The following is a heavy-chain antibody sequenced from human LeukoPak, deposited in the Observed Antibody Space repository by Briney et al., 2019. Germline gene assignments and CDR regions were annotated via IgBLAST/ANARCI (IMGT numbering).Heavy chain of an antibody. Sequence: PGRSLRLSCAASGFTFSSYGMHWVRQAPGKGLEWVAVIWYDGSNKYYADSVKGRFTISRDNSKNTLYLQMNSLRAEDTAVYYCARGVLGYRSSTSCYPFVLWGQGTLVTVFS. J-gene: IGHJ4*02. D-gene: IGHD2-2*01. CDR3: ARGVLGYRSSTSCYPFVL. CDR2: IWYDGSNK. CDR1: GFTFSSYG. V-gene: IGHV3-33*01.